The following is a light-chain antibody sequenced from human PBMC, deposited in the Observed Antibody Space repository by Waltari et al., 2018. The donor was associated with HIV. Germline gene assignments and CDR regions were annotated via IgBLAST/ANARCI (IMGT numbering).Light chain of an antibody. CDR1: NLQHKY. V-gene: IGLV3-1*01. Sequence: SYDLTQPPSVSVSSGQTATVTCSGLNLQHKYVSWYQQRSGQSPVLVIYQDTKRPPGIPERFFGSTAENTATLTINETQPLDEAHYSCQAWDSGTIVCGGGTRLTVL. CDR3: QAWDSGTIV. CDR2: QDT. J-gene: IGLJ3*02.